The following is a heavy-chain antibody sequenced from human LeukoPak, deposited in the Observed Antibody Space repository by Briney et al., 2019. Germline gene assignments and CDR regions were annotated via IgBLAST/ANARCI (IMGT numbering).Heavy chain of an antibody. CDR3: ARDTTSAAPLEGAFDI. J-gene: IGHJ3*02. CDR2: IYNSGST. V-gene: IGHV4-59*12. CDR1: GGSISTYY. D-gene: IGHD2-2*01. Sequence: SETLSLTCTVSGGSISTYYWSWIRQPPGKGLEWIGYIYNSGSTNYNPSLKSRVTMSVDTSKNQFSLKLSSVTAADTAVYYCARDTTSAAPLEGAFDIWGQGTMVTVSS.